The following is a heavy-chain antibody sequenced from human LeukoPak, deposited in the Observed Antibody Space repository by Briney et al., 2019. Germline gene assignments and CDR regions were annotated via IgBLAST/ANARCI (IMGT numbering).Heavy chain of an antibody. CDR3: ASPIEGVLSGYGKGGAFDI. V-gene: IGHV4-59*12. Sequence: SETLSLTCTVSGGSISTYYWSWIRQPPGKGLEWIGHTYNSGSTNYSPSLKSRVTISVDTSKNQFSLKLSSVTAADTAVYYCASPIEGVLSGYGKGGAFDIWGQGTMVTVSS. J-gene: IGHJ3*02. D-gene: IGHD5-12*01. CDR2: TYNSGST. CDR1: GGSISTYY.